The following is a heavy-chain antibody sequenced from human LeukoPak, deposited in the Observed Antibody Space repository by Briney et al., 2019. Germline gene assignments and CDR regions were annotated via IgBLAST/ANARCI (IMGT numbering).Heavy chain of an antibody. J-gene: IGHJ6*02. V-gene: IGHV4-59*12. CDR3: AREAVYDYVWGSYRYYYYYGMDV. CDR2: IYYSGST. D-gene: IGHD3-16*02. CDR1: GGSISSYY. Sequence: SETLSLTCTVSGGSISSYYWSWIRQPPGKGLEWIGYIYYSGSTNYNPSLKSRVTISVDTSKNQFSLKLSSVTAADTAVYYCAREAVYDYVWGSYRYYYYYGMDVWGQGTTVTVSS.